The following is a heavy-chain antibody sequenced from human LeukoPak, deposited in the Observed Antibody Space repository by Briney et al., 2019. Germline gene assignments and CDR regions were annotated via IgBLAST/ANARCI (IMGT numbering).Heavy chain of an antibody. CDR2: VFYSGST. V-gene: IGHV4-59*01. J-gene: IGHJ3*02. CDR3: ARVVPKQQLVDAFDI. Sequence: SETLSLTCSVSGGSMSSFYWSWIRQRPGKGLEWIGYVFYSGSTNYNPPLKSRVSISVDTSKKQLSLKLSSVTAADTAVYYCARVVPKQQLVDAFDIWGQGTMVTVSS. D-gene: IGHD6-13*01. CDR1: GGSMSSFY.